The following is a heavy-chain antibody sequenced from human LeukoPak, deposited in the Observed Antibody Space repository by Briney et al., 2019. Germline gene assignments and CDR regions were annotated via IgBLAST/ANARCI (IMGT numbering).Heavy chain of an antibody. CDR1: GFTFDDYA. CDR2: ISWNSGSI. J-gene: IGHJ4*02. V-gene: IGHV3-9*03. D-gene: IGHD3-10*01. CDR3: AKSYGSGSSTPFDY. Sequence: PGGSLRLSCAASGFTFDDYAMHWVRQAPGKGLEWVSGISWNSGSIGYADSVKGRFTISRDNAKNSLYLQMNSLRAEDMALYYCAKSYGSGSSTPFDYWGQGTLVTVSS.